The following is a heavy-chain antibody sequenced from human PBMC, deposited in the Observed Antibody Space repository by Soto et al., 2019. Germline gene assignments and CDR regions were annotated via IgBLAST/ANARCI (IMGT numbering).Heavy chain of an antibody. Sequence: QVQLQESGPGLVKPSQTLSLTCTVSGGSISSGGYYWSWIRQHPGKGLEWIGYIYHSGTTYYNPSLKSRVTISVDTSKNQFSLKLTSVTAADTAVYYCARVRGNQLWGWFDPWGQGTLVTVSS. J-gene: IGHJ5*02. CDR2: IYHSGTT. D-gene: IGHD2-2*01. CDR1: GGSISSGGYY. V-gene: IGHV4-31*03. CDR3: ARVRGNQLWGWFDP.